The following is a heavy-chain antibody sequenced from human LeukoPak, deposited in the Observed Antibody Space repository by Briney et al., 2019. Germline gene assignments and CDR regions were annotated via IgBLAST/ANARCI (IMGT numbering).Heavy chain of an antibody. CDR2: IYYSGST. V-gene: IGHV4-59*01. Sequence: SETLSLTCTVSGGSISSYYWSWIRQPPGKGLEWIGYIYYSGSTNYNPSLKSRVTISVDTSKNQFSLKLSSVTAADTAVYYCARDPTKHSGFDYWGQGTLVTVSS. D-gene: IGHD2-15*01. J-gene: IGHJ4*02. CDR1: GGSISSYY. CDR3: ARDPTKHSGFDY.